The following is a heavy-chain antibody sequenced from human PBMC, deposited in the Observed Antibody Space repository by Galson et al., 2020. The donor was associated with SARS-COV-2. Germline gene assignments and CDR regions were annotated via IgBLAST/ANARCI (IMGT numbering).Heavy chain of an antibody. CDR1: GFTFSNYG. CDR3: AKDQEYDSSGYLDY. Sequence: TGGSLRLSCAASGFTFSNYGMHWVRQAPVKGLAWVAGISYAGSDQYYADAMEGRFTISRDNSKNTLYLQMNSLRAEDTAVYYCAKDQEYDSSGYLDYWGQGTLVTVSS. V-gene: IGHV3-30*18. D-gene: IGHD3-22*01. J-gene: IGHJ4*02. CDR2: ISYAGSDQ.